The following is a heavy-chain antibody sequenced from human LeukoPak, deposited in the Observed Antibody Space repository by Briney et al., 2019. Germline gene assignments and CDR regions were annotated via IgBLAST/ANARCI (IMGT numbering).Heavy chain of an antibody. CDR2: INPDSGGT. CDR1: GYTFSAYY. D-gene: IGHD3-16*01. Sequence: ASVTVSCKDSGYTFSAYYIHWVRQAPGHGLEWMGWINPDSGGTNYAQKFQGRVTMTRDTSISTAYMELSSLISDDTAVYYCAREGDPAMDTNGFDPWGQGTLVAVSS. V-gene: IGHV1-2*02. CDR3: AREGDPAMDTNGFDP. J-gene: IGHJ5*02.